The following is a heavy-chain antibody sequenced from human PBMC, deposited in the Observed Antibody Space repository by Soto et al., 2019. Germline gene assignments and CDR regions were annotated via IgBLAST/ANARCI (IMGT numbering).Heavy chain of an antibody. CDR2: ISSSSSYI. V-gene: IGHV3-21*01. CDR1: GFTFSSYS. Sequence: EVQLVESGGGLVKPGGSLRLSCAASGFTFSSYSMNWVRQAPGKGLEWVSSISSSSSYIYYADSVKGRFTISRDNAKNSLYRQMNSLRAEDTAVYYCARDGRVTIFGVVIRNWFDPWGQGTLVTVSS. D-gene: IGHD3-3*01. CDR3: ARDGRVTIFGVVIRNWFDP. J-gene: IGHJ5*02.